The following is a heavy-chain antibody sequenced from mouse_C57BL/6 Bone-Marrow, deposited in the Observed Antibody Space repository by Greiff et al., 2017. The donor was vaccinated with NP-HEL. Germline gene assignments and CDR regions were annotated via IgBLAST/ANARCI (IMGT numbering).Heavy chain of an antibody. Sequence: QVQLQQPGAELVMPGASVKLSCKASGYTFTSSWMHWVKPRPGQGLEWIGEIDPSASYNNYNQTFKGKSTLTVDTSSSTAYMQLSSLTSEDSAVYYCASYDGYYAGFAYWGQGTLVTVSA. D-gene: IGHD2-3*01. V-gene: IGHV1-69*01. CDR2: IDPSASYN. J-gene: IGHJ3*01. CDR1: GYTFTSSW. CDR3: ASYDGYYAGFAY.